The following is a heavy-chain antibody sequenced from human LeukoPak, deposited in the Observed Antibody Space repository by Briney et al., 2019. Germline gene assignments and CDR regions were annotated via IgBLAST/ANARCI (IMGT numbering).Heavy chain of an antibody. CDR2: IYYSGST. CDR3: ARHRIAARLRLFDY. CDR1: GGSISSYY. Sequence: SETLSLTCTVSGGSISSYYWSWIRQPPGKGLEWIGYIYYSGSTNYNPSLKSRVTISVDTSKNQFSLKLSSVTAADTAVYYRARHRIAARLRLFDYWGQGTLVTVSS. J-gene: IGHJ4*02. V-gene: IGHV4-59*08. D-gene: IGHD6-6*01.